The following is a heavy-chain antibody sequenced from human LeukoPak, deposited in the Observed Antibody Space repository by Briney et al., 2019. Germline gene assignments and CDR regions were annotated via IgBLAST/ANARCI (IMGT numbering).Heavy chain of an antibody. CDR1: GGSFSGYY. Sequence: SETLSLTCAVYGGSFSGYYWSWIRQPPGKGLEWIGSIYYSGSTYYNPSLKSRVTISVDTSKNQFSLKLSSVTAADTAVYYCARDREYYYDSSGYYDAFDIWGQGTMVTVSS. V-gene: IGHV4-34*01. CDR2: IYYSGST. D-gene: IGHD3-22*01. CDR3: ARDREYYYDSSGYYDAFDI. J-gene: IGHJ3*02.